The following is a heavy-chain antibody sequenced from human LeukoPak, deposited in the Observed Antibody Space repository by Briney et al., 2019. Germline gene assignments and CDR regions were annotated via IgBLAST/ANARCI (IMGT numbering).Heavy chain of an antibody. CDR2: IYHSGST. Sequence: PSETLSLTCTVSGYSISSGYYWGWIRQPPGKGLEWIGSIYHSGSTYYNPSLKSRVTISVDTSKNQFSLKLGSVTAADTAVYYCARGGYCSGGSCFDAFDIWGQGTMVTVSS. J-gene: IGHJ3*02. V-gene: IGHV4-38-2*02. CDR3: ARGGYCSGGSCFDAFDI. D-gene: IGHD2-15*01. CDR1: GYSISSGYY.